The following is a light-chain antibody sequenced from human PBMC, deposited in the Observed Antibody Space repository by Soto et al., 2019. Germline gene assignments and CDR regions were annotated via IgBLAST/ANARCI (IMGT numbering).Light chain of an antibody. J-gene: IGKJ1*01. CDR1: QRIDRY. CDR3: QQYKDGAWT. CDR2: DAS. Sequence: DIQLTQSPSTLSASVGDRVTVTCRASQRIDRYLAWYQQKPGKAPKLLVYDASTLEGGVPSSFSGSGSATEFILTISSLQPDDFATYFFQQYKDGAWTFGQGTRVEIK. V-gene: IGKV1-5*01.